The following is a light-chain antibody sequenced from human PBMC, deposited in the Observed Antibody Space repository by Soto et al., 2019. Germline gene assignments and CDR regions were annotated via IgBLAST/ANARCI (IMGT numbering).Light chain of an antibody. CDR3: QQYRAWT. CDR1: QSVSSN. J-gene: IGKJ1*01. Sequence: EIVMTQSPATLSMSPGERATLSCRASQSVSSNLAWYQQKPGQAPRLLIYGASTRATGIPARFSGSGSGTEFTLTISSLQSEDFAVYYCQQYRAWTFGQGTKVEIK. V-gene: IGKV3-15*01. CDR2: GAS.